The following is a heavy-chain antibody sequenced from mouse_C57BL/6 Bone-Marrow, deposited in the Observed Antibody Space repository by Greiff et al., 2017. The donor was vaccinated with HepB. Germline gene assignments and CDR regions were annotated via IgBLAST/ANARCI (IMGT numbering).Heavy chain of an antibody. D-gene: IGHD2-4*01. J-gene: IGHJ3*01. CDR1: GYNFTSYT. CDR2: INPSSGST. CDR3: ARTSLYYDYDGGFAY. V-gene: IGHV1-4*01. Sequence: VQLVESGAELARPGASVKMSCKASGYNFTSYTMHWVKHRPGQGLEWIGYINPSSGSTNYNQRFKDKATLTADKSSSTAYMQLTSLTSEDSAVYYCARTSLYYDYDGGFAYWGRGPLVTVSA.